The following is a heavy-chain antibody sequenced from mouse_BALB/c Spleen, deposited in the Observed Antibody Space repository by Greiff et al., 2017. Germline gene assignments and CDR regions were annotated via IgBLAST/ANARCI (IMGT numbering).Heavy chain of an antibody. CDR2: ISRGGGST. CDR3: ARHVGIYYGNYDAMDY. Sequence: EVKLVESGGGLVKPGGSLKLSCAASGFAFSSYDMSWVRQTPEKRLEWVAYISRGGGSTYYPDTVKGRFTISRDNAKNTLYLQMSSLKSEDTAMYYCARHVGIYYGNYDAMDYWGQGTSVTVSA. V-gene: IGHV5-12-1*01. J-gene: IGHJ4*01. D-gene: IGHD2-1*01. CDR1: GFAFSSYD.